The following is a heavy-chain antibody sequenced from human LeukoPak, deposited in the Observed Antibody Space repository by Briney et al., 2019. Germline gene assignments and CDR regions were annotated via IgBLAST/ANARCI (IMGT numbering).Heavy chain of an antibody. CDR1: GYSIRSGFY. J-gene: IGHJ4*02. CDR3: ARGDTGSWYDY. D-gene: IGHD6-13*01. Sequence: SETLSLTCTVSGYSIRSGFYWGWIRQPPGKGLEWIGNIYHSGITYYTPSLKSRVTISVDTSKNQFYLKLSSVTAADTAVYYCARGDTGSWYDYWGQGTLVTVSS. CDR2: IYHSGIT. V-gene: IGHV4-38-2*02.